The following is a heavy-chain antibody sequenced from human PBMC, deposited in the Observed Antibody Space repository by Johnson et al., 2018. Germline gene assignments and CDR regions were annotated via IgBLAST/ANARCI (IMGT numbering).Heavy chain of an antibody. CDR3: AGGFLHYHTITFGVVIANDALDV. V-gene: IGHV4-34*01. J-gene: IGHJ3*01. Sequence: QVQLQQWGAGLLRPSRTLSLTCAVSGGSFSDYYWSWIRQSPEKGLEWIGEINHNGNPNYNPSRKSPIAISVATFKNQFSLRLNSVTDADTAVYYWAGGFLHYHTITFGVVIANDALDVWGQGTLVTVSS. D-gene: IGHD3-16*02. CDR1: GGSFSDYY. CDR2: INHNGNP.